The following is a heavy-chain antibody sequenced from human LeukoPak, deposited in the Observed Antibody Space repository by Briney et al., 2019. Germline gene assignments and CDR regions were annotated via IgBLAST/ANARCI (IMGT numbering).Heavy chain of an antibody. J-gene: IGHJ4*02. V-gene: IGHV4-61*02. CDR1: GGSISSGSYY. CDR3: ARDRGDGYNYDY. Sequence: SQTLSLTCTVSGGSISSGSYYWSWIRQPAGKGLEWIGRIYTSGSTNYNPSLKSRVTMPVDTSKNQFSLKLSSVTAADTVVYYCARDRGDGYNYDYWGQGTLVTVSS. D-gene: IGHD5-24*01. CDR2: IYTSGST.